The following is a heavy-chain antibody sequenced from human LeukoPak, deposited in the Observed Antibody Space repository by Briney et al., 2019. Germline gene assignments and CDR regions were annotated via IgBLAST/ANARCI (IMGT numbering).Heavy chain of an antibody. CDR2: ISAYNGNT. CDR3: ARTYSSGWYYFDY. J-gene: IGHJ4*02. D-gene: IGHD6-19*01. CDR1: GYTFTSYG. V-gene: IGHV1-18*01. Sequence: ASVKVSCKASGYTFTSYGISWVRQAPGQGLEWMGCISAYNGNTNYAQKLQGRVTMTTVTSTSTAYMELRSLMSDDTAVYYCARTYSSGWYYFDYWGKGTLVTVSS.